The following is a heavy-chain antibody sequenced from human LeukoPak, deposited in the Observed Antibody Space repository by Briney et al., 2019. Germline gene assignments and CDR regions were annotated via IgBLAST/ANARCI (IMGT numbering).Heavy chain of an antibody. D-gene: IGHD3-10*01. Sequence: GGSLRLSCAASGFSFSSYAMTWARQAPVKGLEWVSAISGSGGSTYYADSVKGRFTISRDNSKNTLYLQMNSLRAEDTAVYYCANDMTMVRGVIMDVWGQGTTVTVSS. CDR1: GFSFSSYA. CDR3: ANDMTMVRGVIMDV. J-gene: IGHJ6*02. CDR2: ISGSGGST. V-gene: IGHV3-23*01.